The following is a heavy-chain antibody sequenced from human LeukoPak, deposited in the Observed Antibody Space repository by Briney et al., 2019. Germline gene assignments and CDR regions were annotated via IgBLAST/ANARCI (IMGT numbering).Heavy chain of an antibody. J-gene: IGHJ3*02. D-gene: IGHD3-9*01. V-gene: IGHV3-7*05. CDR3: ATYWRHFDWLLSDI. CDR2: IKQDGSEN. CDR1: GFTFGDYW. Sequence: GGSLRLSCEASGFTFGDYWMTWVRQAPGKGLEGVANIKQDGSENHHVDSVKGRFTISRDNAKNSLYLQMNSLRAEDTAVYYCATYWRHFDWLLSDIWGLGTMVTVSS.